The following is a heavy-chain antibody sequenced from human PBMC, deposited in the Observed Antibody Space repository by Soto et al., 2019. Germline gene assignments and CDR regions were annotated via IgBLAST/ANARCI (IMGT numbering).Heavy chain of an antibody. CDR1: GFTFSSYA. CDR2: ISGSGGST. CDR3: AKGPMTTVTRVRNWFDP. V-gene: IGHV3-23*01. Sequence: EVQLLESGGGLVQPGGSLRLSCAASGFTFSSYAMSWVRQAPGKGLEWVSAISGSGGSTYYADSVKGRFTISRDNCKNPLYLHMNSLRAEDTAIYYCAKGPMTTVTRVRNWFDPWGQGTLVTVSS. J-gene: IGHJ5*02. D-gene: IGHD4-4*01.